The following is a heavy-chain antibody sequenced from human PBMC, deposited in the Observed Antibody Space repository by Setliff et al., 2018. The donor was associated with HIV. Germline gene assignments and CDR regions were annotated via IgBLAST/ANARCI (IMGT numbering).Heavy chain of an antibody. J-gene: IGHJ5*02. Sequence: PSVKVSCKASGYNFVGYGINWLRQAPGQGLEWMGWINTYNGNTKYGQKFQGSVTMTTDTSTSTVYMELRNLRSDDTAVYFCARGGPARVALLYWFGPWGQGTLVTVSS. CDR1: GYNFVGYG. V-gene: IGHV1-18*01. CDR3: ARGGPARVALLYWFGP. D-gene: IGHD2-21*01. CDR2: INTYNGNT.